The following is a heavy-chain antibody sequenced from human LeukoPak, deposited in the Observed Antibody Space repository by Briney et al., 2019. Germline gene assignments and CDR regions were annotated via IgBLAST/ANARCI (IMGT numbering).Heavy chain of an antibody. J-gene: IGHJ4*02. CDR1: GFTFSTYS. CDR2: INSVTSYI. D-gene: IGHD1-26*01. Sequence: SGGSLRLSCAASGFTFSTYSMNWVRQAPGKGLEWVSSINSVTSYIYYADSVKGRFTISRDNAKNSLYLQMNSLRAEDTAVYYCARDRSGSLWGQGTLVTVSS. CDR3: ARDRSGSL. V-gene: IGHV3-21*03.